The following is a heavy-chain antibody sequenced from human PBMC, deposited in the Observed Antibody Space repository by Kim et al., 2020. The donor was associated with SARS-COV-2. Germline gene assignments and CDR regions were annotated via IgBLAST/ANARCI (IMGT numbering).Heavy chain of an antibody. D-gene: IGHD3-22*01. J-gene: IGHJ6*01. Sequence: GGSLRHSCAASGFTFSSYAMHWVRQAPGKGLEWVAVISYDGSNKYYADSVKGRFTISRDNSKNTLYLQMNSLRAEDTAVYYCVRDTHYCDSSGYYY. CDR3: VRDTHYCDSSGYYY. CDR2: ISYDGSNK. CDR1: GFTFSSYA. V-gene: IGHV3-30*04.